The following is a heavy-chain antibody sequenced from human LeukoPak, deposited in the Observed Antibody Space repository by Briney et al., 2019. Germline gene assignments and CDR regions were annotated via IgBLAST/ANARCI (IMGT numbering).Heavy chain of an antibody. D-gene: IGHD1-14*01. CDR1: GGSITSYY. CDR2: VSDGGST. J-gene: IGHJ4*02. Sequence: SETLALTCSVSGGSITSYYWSWIRQSPGKGLEWIGHVSDGGSTNYSPSLKGRVSISVDTSKSQFSLNLRSVTAADTAVYFCARASTTFDDWGQGTLVTVSS. V-gene: IGHV4-59*01. CDR3: ARASTTFDD.